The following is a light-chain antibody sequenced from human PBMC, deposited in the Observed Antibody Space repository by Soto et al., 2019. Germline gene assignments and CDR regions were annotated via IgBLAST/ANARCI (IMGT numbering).Light chain of an antibody. J-gene: IGLJ2*01. Sequence: QSVLTQPASVSGSPGQSITISCTGTSSDVGGYNYVSWYQQHPGKPPKLMIYDVSNRPSGVSNRFSGSKSGNTAFLTISGLQAEDEADYYCSSYTSSSTVVFGGGTKLTVL. CDR3: SSYTSSSTVV. CDR2: DVS. CDR1: SSDVGGYNY. V-gene: IGLV2-14*01.